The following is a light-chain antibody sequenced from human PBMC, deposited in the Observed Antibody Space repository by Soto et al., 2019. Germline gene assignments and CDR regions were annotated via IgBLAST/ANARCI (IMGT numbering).Light chain of an antibody. Sequence: DIQMTQSPSTLPASVGDRVTITCRASQTISSWLAWYQQKPGKAPDLLIYDASRLAGGVPSRFSGSESGTEFTLTIGSLQPDDFSLYYCQQYGSSPAWTFGQGTKVDIK. CDR1: QTISSW. CDR3: QQYGSSPAWT. V-gene: IGKV1-5*01. J-gene: IGKJ1*01. CDR2: DAS.